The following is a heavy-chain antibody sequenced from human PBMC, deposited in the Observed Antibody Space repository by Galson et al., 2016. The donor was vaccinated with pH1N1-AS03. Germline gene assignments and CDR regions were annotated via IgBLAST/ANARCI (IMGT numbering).Heavy chain of an antibody. CDR1: GYTFTSYY. J-gene: IGHJ6*02. V-gene: IGHV1-46*01. Sequence: SVKVSCKASGYTFTSYYIHWVRQAPGQGREWMGIINPSDGNTNYAQRFQGRVTMTRDTSTSTVYMELSSLRSDDTAVEYCARVSARLTGYYYAMDVWGQGTTVTVSS. CDR2: INPSDGNT. CDR3: ARVSARLTGYYYAMDV. D-gene: IGHD4/OR15-4a*01.